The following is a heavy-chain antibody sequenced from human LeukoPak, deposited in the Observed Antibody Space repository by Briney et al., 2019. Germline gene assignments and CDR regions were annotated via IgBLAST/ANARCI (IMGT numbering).Heavy chain of an antibody. J-gene: IGHJ4*02. CDR2: TSDSGGAT. V-gene: IGHV3-23*01. D-gene: IGHD6-19*01. Sequence: GGSLRLSCVGSGFTFNNFAMAWVRQAPGKGLEWVSGTSDSGGATSYADSVKGRFTISRDTSKNTLHLQMNSLRAEDTAVYYCARYRASGWYEDFDYWGQGTLVTV. CDR3: ARYRASGWYEDFDY. CDR1: GFTFNNFA.